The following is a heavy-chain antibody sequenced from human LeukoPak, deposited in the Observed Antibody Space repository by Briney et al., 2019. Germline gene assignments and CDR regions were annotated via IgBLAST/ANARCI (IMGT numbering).Heavy chain of an antibody. CDR2: XXXXXXX. J-gene: IGHJ6*02. D-gene: IGHD3-22*01. CDR3: ARARRSGYYFGPAGYYYYGMDV. Sequence: SETLSLTCAVYXGXXXGXYXSXIRQPXXXXXXWIXEXXXXXXXXYNPSLKSRVTISVDTSKNQFSLKLSSVTAADTAVYYCARARRSGYYFGPAGYYYYGMDVWGQGTTVTVSS. V-gene: IGHV4-34*01. CDR1: XGXXXGXY.